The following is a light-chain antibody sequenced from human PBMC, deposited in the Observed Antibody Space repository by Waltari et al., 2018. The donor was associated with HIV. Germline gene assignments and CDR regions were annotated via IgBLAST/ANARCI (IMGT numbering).Light chain of an antibody. CDR2: SAS. CDR3: QLVYNWPRT. J-gene: IGKJ1*01. V-gene: IGKV3-15*01. CDR1: QSISNN. Sequence: EVVMTQSPATLAMSPGERATVSCRANQSISNNLAWYQQRRGQPPRLLIYSASSRATGIPARFSGTGSGTEFTLTISSLQSEDFAVYYCQLVYNWPRTFGQGTKVEIK.